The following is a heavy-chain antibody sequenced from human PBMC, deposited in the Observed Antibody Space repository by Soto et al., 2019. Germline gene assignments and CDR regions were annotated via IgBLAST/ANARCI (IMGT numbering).Heavy chain of an antibody. J-gene: IGHJ4*02. V-gene: IGHV4-31*03. CDR1: GGSISSGDYS. D-gene: IGHD1-1*01. Sequence: PSETLSLTCTVSGGSISSGDYSWSWIRQHPGKGLEWIGYIYYSGSTYYNPSLKSRVTISVDTSKNQFSLKLSSVTAADTAVYYCARWPHLEPRVDYWGQGTLVTVSS. CDR2: IYYSGST. CDR3: ARWPHLEPRVDY.